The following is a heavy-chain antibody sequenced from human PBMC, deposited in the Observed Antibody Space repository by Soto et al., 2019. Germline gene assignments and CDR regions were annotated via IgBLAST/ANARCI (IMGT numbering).Heavy chain of an antibody. Sequence: PGGSLRLSCAASGFTFSSYAMSWVRQAPGKGLEWVSAISGSGGSTYYADSVKGRFTISRDNSKNTLYLQMNSLRAEDTAVYYCAKDHIAAAGYRHYFDYWGQGTLVTGSS. V-gene: IGHV3-23*01. CDR2: ISGSGGST. CDR3: AKDHIAAAGYRHYFDY. CDR1: GFTFSSYA. J-gene: IGHJ4*02. D-gene: IGHD6-13*01.